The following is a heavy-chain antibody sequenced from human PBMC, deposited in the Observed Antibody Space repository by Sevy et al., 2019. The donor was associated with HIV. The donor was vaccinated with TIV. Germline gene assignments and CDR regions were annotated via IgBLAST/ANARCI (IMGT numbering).Heavy chain of an antibody. CDR3: ARDHTVIGISWYGAFDI. CDR2: INPSDGST. V-gene: IGHV1-46*01. D-gene: IGHD6-13*01. CDR1: GYTFTSYY. Sequence: ASVKVSCKASGYTFTSYYMHWVRQAPGQGLEWMGIINPSDGSTSYAQKFQGRVTMTRDTSTSTVYMELNSLRSEDTAVYYCARDHTVIGISWYGAFDIWGQGTMVTVSS. J-gene: IGHJ3*02.